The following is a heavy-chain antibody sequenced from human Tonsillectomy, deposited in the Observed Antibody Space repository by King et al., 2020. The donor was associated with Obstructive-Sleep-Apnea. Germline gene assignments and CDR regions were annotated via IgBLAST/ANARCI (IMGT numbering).Heavy chain of an antibody. CDR3: ARTMVTTKYFQH. CDR2: IDWDDDK. Sequence: TLKESGPALVKPTQTLTLTCTFSGFSLSTSGMCVSWIRQPPGKALEWLARIDWDDDKYYSTSLKNRLTISKDTSKNQVVLTMTNMDPVDTATYYCARTMVTTKYFQHWGQGTLVTVSS. V-gene: IGHV2-70*11. D-gene: IGHD4-17*01. CDR1: GFSLSTSGMC. J-gene: IGHJ1*01.